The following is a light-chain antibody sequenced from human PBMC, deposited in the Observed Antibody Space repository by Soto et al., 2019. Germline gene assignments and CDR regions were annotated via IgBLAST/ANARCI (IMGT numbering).Light chain of an antibody. J-gene: IGKJ5*01. V-gene: IGKV3-20*01. Sequence: EIVLTQSPGILSLSPGQRVTLSCRASQSVSNDFLAWYQQKPGQAPRLLIYGASTRATDVPDRFSGSGSGADFTLTISRLEPEDFAVYYCQVYGPSPPITFGQGTRLEIK. CDR2: GAS. CDR3: QVYGPSPPIT. CDR1: QSVSNDF.